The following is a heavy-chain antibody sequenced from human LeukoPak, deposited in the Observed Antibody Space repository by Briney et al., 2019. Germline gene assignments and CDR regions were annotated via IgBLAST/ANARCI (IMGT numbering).Heavy chain of an antibody. CDR2: ISGSGGST. V-gene: IGHV3-23*01. CDR1: GFAFSSYA. Sequence: GGSLRLSCAASGFAFSSYAMSWVRQAPGKGLEWVSAISGSGGSTYYADSVKGRFTISRDNSKNTLYLQMSSLRAEDTAVYYCAKVRGTGTVNWFDPWGQGTLVTVSS. D-gene: IGHD1-1*01. CDR3: AKVRGTGTVNWFDP. J-gene: IGHJ5*02.